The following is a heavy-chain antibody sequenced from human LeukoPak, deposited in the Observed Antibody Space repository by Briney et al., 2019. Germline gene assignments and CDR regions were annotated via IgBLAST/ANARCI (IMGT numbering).Heavy chain of an antibody. CDR1: GGTFSSYA. CDR2: IIPILGIA. CDR3: AGTYCGGDCYPSSPDAFDI. V-gene: IGHV1-69*04. J-gene: IGHJ3*02. D-gene: IGHD2-21*02. Sequence: SVTVSCKASGGTFSSYAISWVRQAPGQGLEWMGRIIPILGIANYAQKFQGRVTITADKSTSTAYMELSSLRSEDTAVYYCAGTYCGGDCYPSSPDAFDIWGQGTMVTVSS.